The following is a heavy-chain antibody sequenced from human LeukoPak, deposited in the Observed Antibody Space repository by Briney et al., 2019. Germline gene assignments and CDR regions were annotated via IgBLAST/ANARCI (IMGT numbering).Heavy chain of an antibody. Sequence: GGSLRLSCAASGFTFSSNWMSWVRQAPGKGPEWVANIKQDGSEKYYVDFVKGRFTISRDNAKNSLYLQMNSLRAEDTAVYYCARDPDASSSTDYWGQGTLVTVSS. V-gene: IGHV3-7*01. CDR1: GFTFSSNW. D-gene: IGHD6-6*01. J-gene: IGHJ4*02. CDR2: IKQDGSEK. CDR3: ARDPDASSSTDY.